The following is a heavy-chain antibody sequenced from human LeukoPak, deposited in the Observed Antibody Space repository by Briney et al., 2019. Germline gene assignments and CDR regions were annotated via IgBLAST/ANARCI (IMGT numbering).Heavy chain of an antibody. CDR1: GYTFTSYY. CDR3: ARERMYSSLFHLFYY. CDR2: INPSGGST. D-gene: IGHD6-6*01. Sequence: ASVKVSCKASGYTFTSYYIHWVRQAPGQGLEWMGVINPSGGSTTYAEKFQGRVTMTRGTSTNTVYMELSSLTSGDSAVYYCARERMYSSLFHLFYYWGQGNLVTVSS. J-gene: IGHJ4*02. V-gene: IGHV1-46*01.